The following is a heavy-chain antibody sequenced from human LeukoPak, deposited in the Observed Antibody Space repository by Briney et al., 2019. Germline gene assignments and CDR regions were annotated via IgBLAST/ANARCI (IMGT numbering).Heavy chain of an antibody. J-gene: IGHJ3*02. Sequence: GRSLRLSCAASGFTFTTYGMHWVRQAPGKGLEWVAIIWYDGSNKYYADSVKGRFTISRDNSKNTLYLQMNSLRAEDTAVYYCARGPYYDILTGYQGRGDVFHIWGQGTMVTVSS. V-gene: IGHV3-33*01. CDR1: GFTFTTYG. CDR3: ARGPYYDILTGYQGRGDVFHI. CDR2: IWYDGSNK. D-gene: IGHD3-9*01.